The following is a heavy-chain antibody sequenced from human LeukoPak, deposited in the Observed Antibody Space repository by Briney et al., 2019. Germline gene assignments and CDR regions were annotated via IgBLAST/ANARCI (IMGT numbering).Heavy chain of an antibody. V-gene: IGHV3-7*01. CDR2: IKQDGSEK. Sequence: GGSLRLSCAASGFTFSSYWMSWVRQAPGKGLEGVANIKQDGSEKYYVDSVKGRFTISRDNAKNSLYLQMNSLRAEDTAVSYCARAALLGFSTNGVCPAQLWWCLLSFSHNWFDPWGQGTLVTVSS. J-gene: IGHJ5*02. CDR1: GFTFSSYW. CDR3: ARAALLGFSTNGVCPAQLWWCLLSFSHNWFDP. D-gene: IGHD2-21*02.